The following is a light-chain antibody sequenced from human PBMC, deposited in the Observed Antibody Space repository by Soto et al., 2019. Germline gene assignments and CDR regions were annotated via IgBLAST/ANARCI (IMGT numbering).Light chain of an antibody. CDR2: DVS. CDR1: SSDVGGYNY. V-gene: IGLV2-14*01. Sequence: QSVLTQPASVSGSPGQSITISCTGTSSDVGGYNYVSWYQQHPGKAPKLLIYDVSNRPSRVSNRFSGSKSGNTASLTISGLQAEDEADYYSSSYTSSSTLGVFGGGTALTVL. J-gene: IGLJ3*02. CDR3: SSYTSSSTLGV.